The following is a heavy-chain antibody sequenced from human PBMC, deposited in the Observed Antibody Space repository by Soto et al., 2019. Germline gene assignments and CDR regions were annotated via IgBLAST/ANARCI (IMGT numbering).Heavy chain of an antibody. CDR3: ARGDYNDISGPFSDAFDI. CDR2: INRDANDI. D-gene: IGHD3-22*01. J-gene: IGHJ3*02. CDR1: RGAFGDYW. Sequence: GGSLRLSCEASRGAFGDYWMHWVRQAPGKGLVWVSRINRDANDIIYADSVKGRFTASRDNAKNMVFLQMNSLRVEDTAVYYCARGDYNDISGPFSDAFDIWGRGTMVT. V-gene: IGHV3-74*01.